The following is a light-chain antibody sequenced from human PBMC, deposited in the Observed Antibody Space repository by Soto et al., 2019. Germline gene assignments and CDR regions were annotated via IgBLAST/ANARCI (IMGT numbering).Light chain of an antibody. Sequence: QSALTQPASVSGSPGQSITISCTGTSSDIGAYNFVSWYQQHPGKAPKLMLYDVNIRPSGVSNRFSGSKSGNTASLTISGLQAEAEADYYCTSWTTSTNMIFGGGTKLTVL. CDR3: TSWTTSTNMI. CDR2: DVN. V-gene: IGLV2-14*03. CDR1: SSDIGAYNF. J-gene: IGLJ2*01.